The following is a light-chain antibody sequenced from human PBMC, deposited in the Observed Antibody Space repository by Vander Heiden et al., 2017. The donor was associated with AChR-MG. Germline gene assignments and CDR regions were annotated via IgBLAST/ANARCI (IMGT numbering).Light chain of an antibody. J-gene: IGLJ2*01. Sequence: QSVLTQPPSASGTPGPRVTLSCSGSSSNIGSNYVYWYQQLPGTAPKLLIYSNNQRPSGVPDRFSGSKSGTSASLAISRVRSEDEADYYCAAWDDSLSGVVFGGGTKLTVL. CDR1: SSNIGSNY. V-gene: IGLV1-47*02. CDR2: SNN. CDR3: AAWDDSLSGVV.